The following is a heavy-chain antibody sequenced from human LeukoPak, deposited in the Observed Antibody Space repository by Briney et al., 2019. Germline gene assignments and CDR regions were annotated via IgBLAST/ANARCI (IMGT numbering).Heavy chain of an antibody. CDR1: GYTFTAYY. CDR2: INPKNGDT. V-gene: IGHV1-2*06. D-gene: IGHD3-22*01. CDR3: ARDERYASSAYPLDY. J-gene: IGHJ4*02. Sequence: ASVKVSCKASGYTFTAYYIHGVRQAPGQGRVWMGRINPKNGDTNYAQRFQDRVTMTGDTSMSAAYVELSRLRSDDRAVYYGARDERYASSAYPLDYWGQGTLVTVSS.